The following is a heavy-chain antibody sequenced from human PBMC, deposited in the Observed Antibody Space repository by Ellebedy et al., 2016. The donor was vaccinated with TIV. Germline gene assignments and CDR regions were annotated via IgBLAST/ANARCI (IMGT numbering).Heavy chain of an antibody. CDR1: GFTFSSYG. CDR2: ISYDGSNK. Sequence: GESLKISXAASGFTFSSYGMHWVRQAPGKGLEWVAVISYDGSNKYYADSVKGRFTISRDNSKNTLYLQMNSLRAEDTAVYYCAKVGGSGYYDFWSGGFAKPRDNWFDPWGQGTLVTVSS. D-gene: IGHD3-3*01. V-gene: IGHV3-30*18. CDR3: AKVGGSGYYDFWSGGFAKPRDNWFDP. J-gene: IGHJ5*02.